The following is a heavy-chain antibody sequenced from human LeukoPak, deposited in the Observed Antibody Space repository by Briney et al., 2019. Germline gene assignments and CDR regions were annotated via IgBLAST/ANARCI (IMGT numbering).Heavy chain of an antibody. Sequence: SESLSLTCTVSGSSIGSGSYYWSWIRQPAGKGLEWIGHISTDGSTNYNPSHKSRVTMSVDTSKNQFSLKPSSVTAADTAVYYCARVVATIRGYYYYYYMDVWGKGTTVTVSS. CDR3: ARVVATIRGYYYYYYMDV. CDR2: ISTDGST. J-gene: IGHJ6*03. CDR1: GSSIGSGSYY. D-gene: IGHD5-12*01. V-gene: IGHV4-61*09.